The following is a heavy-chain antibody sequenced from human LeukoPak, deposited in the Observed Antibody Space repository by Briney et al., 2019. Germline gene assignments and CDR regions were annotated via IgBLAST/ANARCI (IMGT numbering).Heavy chain of an antibody. CDR2: INAGNGNT. V-gene: IGHV1-3*01. J-gene: IGHJ4*02. CDR1: GYTFTSYA. D-gene: IGHD6-13*01. CDR3: ARDRESSSWSGAYVY. Sequence: ASVKVSCKASGYTFTSYAMHWVRQAPGQRLEWMGWINAGNGNTKYSQKFQGRVTITRDTSASTAYMELSSLRSEDTAVYYCARDRESSSWSGAYVYWGQGTLVTVSS.